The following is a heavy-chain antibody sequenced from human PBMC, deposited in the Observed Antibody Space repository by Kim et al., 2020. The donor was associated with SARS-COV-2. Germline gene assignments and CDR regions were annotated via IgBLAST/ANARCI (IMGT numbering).Heavy chain of an antibody. J-gene: IGHJ3*02. V-gene: IGHV3-21*01. CDR2: ISSSSSYI. CDR1: GFTFSSYS. D-gene: IGHD2-8*01. CDR3: ARDSTHIVLMVYAISDAFDI. Sequence: GGSLRLSCAASGFTFSSYSMNWVRQAPGKGLEWVSSISSSSSYIYYADSVKGRFTISRDNAKNSLYLQMNSLRAEDTAVYYCARDSTHIVLMVYAISDAFDIWGQGTMVTVSS.